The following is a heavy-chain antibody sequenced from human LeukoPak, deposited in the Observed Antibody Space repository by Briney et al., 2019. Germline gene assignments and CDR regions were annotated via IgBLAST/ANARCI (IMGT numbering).Heavy chain of an antibody. Sequence: GGSLRLSCAASGFTFDDYTMHWVRQAPGKGLEWVSLISWDGGSTYYADSVKGRFIISKDNAKNSLDLQMNSLRVEDTAVYYCARDLQAKTYFYDSSGSSAYWGQGTLVSVSS. CDR3: ARDLQAKTYFYDSSGSSAY. J-gene: IGHJ4*02. D-gene: IGHD3-22*01. CDR2: ISWDGGST. V-gene: IGHV3-43*01. CDR1: GFTFDDYT.